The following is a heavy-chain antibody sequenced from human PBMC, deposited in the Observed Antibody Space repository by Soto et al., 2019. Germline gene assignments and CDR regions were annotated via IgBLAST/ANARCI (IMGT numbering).Heavy chain of an antibody. CDR1: GGSISSYY. CDR3: AGLITMIVSV. V-gene: IGHV4-59*06. Sequence: PSETLSLTCTVSGGSISSYYWSWIRQPPGKGLEWIGHIYYSGSTYYNPSLKSRVTISVDTSKNQFSLKLSSVTAADTAVYYCAGLITMIVSVWGQGTTVTVSS. J-gene: IGHJ6*02. D-gene: IGHD3-22*01. CDR2: IYYSGST.